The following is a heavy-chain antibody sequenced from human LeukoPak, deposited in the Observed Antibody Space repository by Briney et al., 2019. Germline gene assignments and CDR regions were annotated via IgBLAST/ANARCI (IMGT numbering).Heavy chain of an antibody. CDR1: GYTFTGYY. V-gene: IGHV1-2*02. D-gene: IGHD3-10*01. CDR2: INPNSGGT. J-gene: IGHJ4*02. CDR3: ARTIDYYGSGSYWAY. Sequence: ASVKVSCKASGYTFTGYYMHWVRQAPGQGLEWMGWINPNSGGTNYAQKFQGRVTMTRDTSISTAYMELSRLRSDDTAVYYCARTIDYYGSGSYWAYWDQGTLVTVSS.